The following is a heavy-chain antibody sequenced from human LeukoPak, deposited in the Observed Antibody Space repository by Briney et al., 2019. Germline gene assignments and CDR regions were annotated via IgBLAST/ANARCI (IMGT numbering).Heavy chain of an antibody. D-gene: IGHD3-10*01. V-gene: IGHV4-34*01. CDR1: GGPFSGYF. CDR3: ARRYYYNLGSFPFDF. J-gene: IGHJ4*02. Sequence: SETLSLSCAVSGGPFSGYFWSWIRQSSGKGLEWIGEIHNSGSTNYNPSLNSRVTISEDTSKNQFYLNLSSVTAADTAVYYCARRYYYNLGSFPFDFWGQGTLVSVSS. CDR2: IHNSGST.